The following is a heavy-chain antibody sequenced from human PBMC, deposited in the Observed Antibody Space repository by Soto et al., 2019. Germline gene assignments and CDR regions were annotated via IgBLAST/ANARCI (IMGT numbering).Heavy chain of an antibody. D-gene: IGHD3-10*01. CDR3: ARDPLVRGLSYYYYGMDV. Sequence: SETLSLTCTVSGGSISSGDYYWSWIRQPPGKGLEWIGYIYYSGSTYYNPSLKSRVTISVDTSKNQFSLKLSSVTAADTAVYYCARDPLVRGLSYYYYGMDVWGQGTTVTVSS. CDR2: IYYSGST. J-gene: IGHJ6*02. CDR1: GGSISSGDYY. V-gene: IGHV4-30-4*02.